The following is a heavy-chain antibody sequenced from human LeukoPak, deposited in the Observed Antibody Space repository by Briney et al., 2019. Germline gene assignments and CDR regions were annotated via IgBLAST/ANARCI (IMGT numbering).Heavy chain of an antibody. CDR2: IWYDGSNT. V-gene: IGHV3-33*01. CDR1: GFTFSDYG. Sequence: GGSLRLSCAASGFTFSDYGMHWVRQAPGKGLEWVAPIWYDGSNTYYADSVKGRLTISRDNSKNTLYLQLNSLRVEDTAVYYCASGSYYYDSSGYYNDFDYWGQGTLVTVSS. CDR3: ASGSYYYDSSGYYNDFDY. J-gene: IGHJ4*02. D-gene: IGHD3-22*01.